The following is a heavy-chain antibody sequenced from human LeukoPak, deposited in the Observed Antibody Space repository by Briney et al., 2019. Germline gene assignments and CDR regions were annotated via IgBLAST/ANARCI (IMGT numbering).Heavy chain of an antibody. CDR3: ARWGIVGHDAFDL. CDR1: GFTFSRYG. J-gene: IGHJ3*01. Sequence: PGGSLRLSCAGSGFTFSRYGMHWVRQAPGKGLEWVALIRYDGNEHWHGDSAKGRFTIYRDNSKDTVYLQMDSLRDEDTAVYFCARWGIVGHDAFDLWGQGTMVAVSS. D-gene: IGHD1-26*01. CDR2: IRYDGNEH. V-gene: IGHV3-33*01.